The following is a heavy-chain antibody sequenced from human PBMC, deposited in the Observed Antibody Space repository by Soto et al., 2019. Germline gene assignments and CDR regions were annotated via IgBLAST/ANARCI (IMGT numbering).Heavy chain of an antibody. J-gene: IGHJ3*02. CDR1: GGSISTYY. CDR3: ARRPDYGDYASAFDI. Sequence: QVQLQESGPGLVKPSESLSLTCTVSGGSISTYYWSWIRQPPGKGLEWIGYINYSGNTNYNPSLNSRVTISIDTSKNQFSLKLSSVTAADTAVYFCARRPDYGDYASAFDIWGQGTMVTVSS. V-gene: IGHV4-59*08. D-gene: IGHD4-17*01. CDR2: INYSGNT.